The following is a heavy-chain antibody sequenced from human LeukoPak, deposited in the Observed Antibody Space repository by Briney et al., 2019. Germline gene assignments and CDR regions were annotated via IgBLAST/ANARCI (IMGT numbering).Heavy chain of an antibody. CDR1: GYTFTSYY. CDR2: INPNSGGT. V-gene: IGHV1-2*02. CDR3: ARDIVRGVRSPDY. Sequence: GASAKVSCKASGYTFTSYYMHWVRQAPGQGLEWMGWINPNSGGTNYAQKFQGRVTMTRDTSISTAYMELSRLRSDDTAVYYCARDIVRGVRSPDYWGQGTLVTVSS. D-gene: IGHD3-10*01. J-gene: IGHJ4*02.